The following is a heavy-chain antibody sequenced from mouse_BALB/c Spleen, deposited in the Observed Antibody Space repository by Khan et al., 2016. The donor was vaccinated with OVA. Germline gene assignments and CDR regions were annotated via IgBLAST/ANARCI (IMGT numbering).Heavy chain of an antibody. J-gene: IGHJ1*01. V-gene: IGHV9-1*02. D-gene: IGHD2-1*01. CDR1: GYTFTNYG. CDR3: ARDGKYWYIEV. Sequence: QIQLVQSGPELKKPGETVKISCKASGYTFTNYGMNWVKQAPGKGLKWMGWINPSTGEPTYADDFKGRFAFSLETSASTAYLQINNLKHEDMGTYFCARDGKYWYIEVWGEGTTGNVSS. CDR2: INPSTGEP.